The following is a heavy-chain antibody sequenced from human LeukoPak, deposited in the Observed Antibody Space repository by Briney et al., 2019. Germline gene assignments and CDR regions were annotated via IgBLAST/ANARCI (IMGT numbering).Heavy chain of an antibody. Sequence: SDTLSLTCTVSGGSISRYYWRWIRQPPGKGLEWMGYIYYSGSTNYNPSLKSRVTISVDTSKNQFSLKLSSVTAADTAVYYCARKASARVVAAHFDYWGQGTLVTVSS. CDR1: GGSISRYY. CDR3: ARKASARVVAAHFDY. J-gene: IGHJ4*02. CDR2: IYYSGST. D-gene: IGHD2-15*01. V-gene: IGHV4-59*08.